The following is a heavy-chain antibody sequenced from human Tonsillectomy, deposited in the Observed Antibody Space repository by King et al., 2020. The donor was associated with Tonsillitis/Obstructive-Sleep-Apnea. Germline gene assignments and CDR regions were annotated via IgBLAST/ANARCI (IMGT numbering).Heavy chain of an antibody. D-gene: IGHD2-2*01. CDR1: GFTFSRNG. Sequence: VQLVESGGGVVQPGRSLRLSCAASGFTFSRNGIHWVRQAPGKGLEWGAVISYDGGYKYFADSVKGRITISRDNSKSTLYLQMNSLRAEDTAVYYCAKAHWGYCSSTSCSKGLDVWGQGPTVTVSS. CDR2: ISYDGGYK. J-gene: IGHJ6*02. V-gene: IGHV3-30*18. CDR3: AKAHWGYCSSTSCSKGLDV.